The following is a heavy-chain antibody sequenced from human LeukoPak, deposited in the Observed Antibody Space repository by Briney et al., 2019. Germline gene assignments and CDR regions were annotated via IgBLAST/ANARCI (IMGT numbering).Heavy chain of an antibody. V-gene: IGHV1-69*05. CDR3: ARVGDYYDSSGYYFDY. D-gene: IGHD3-22*01. CDR2: IIPIFGTA. J-gene: IGHJ4*02. CDR1: GYTFTGYY. Sequence: GASVKVSCKASGYTFTGYYMHWVRQAPGQGLEWMGRIIPIFGTANYAQKFQGRVTITTDESTSTAYMELSSLRSEDTAVYYCARVGDYYDSSGYYFDYWGQGTLVTVSS.